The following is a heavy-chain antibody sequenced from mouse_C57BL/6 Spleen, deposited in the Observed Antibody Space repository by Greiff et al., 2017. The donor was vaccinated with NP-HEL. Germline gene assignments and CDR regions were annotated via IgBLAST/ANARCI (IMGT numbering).Heavy chain of an antibody. CDR2: IDPANGNT. J-gene: IGHJ2*01. D-gene: IGHD4-1*01. Sequence: VQLQQSVAELVRPGASVKLSCTASGFNIKHSYMHWVKQRPEQGLEWIGRIDPANGNTKYAPKFQGKATLTADTSSNTAYLQLSSLTSEDTAIYYCARETNWGLDYWGQGPTLTVSS. V-gene: IGHV14-3*01. CDR3: ARETNWGLDY. CDR1: GFNIKHSY.